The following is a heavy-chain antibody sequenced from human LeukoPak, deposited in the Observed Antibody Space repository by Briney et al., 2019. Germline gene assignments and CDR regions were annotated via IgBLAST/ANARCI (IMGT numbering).Heavy chain of an antibody. V-gene: IGHV6-1*01. CDR2: TYYRSRWIH. CDR1: GDSVSSSSSA. CDR3: VRNYRPDFDY. D-gene: IGHD3-10*01. Sequence: PSQTLSLTFAISGDSVSSSSSAWNWIRQSPSRGLEWLGRTYYRSRWIHDYAVSVKSRITINPDTSKNQFSLQLNSVTPEDTAVYYCVRNYRPDFDYWDQGTLVTVSS. J-gene: IGHJ4*02.